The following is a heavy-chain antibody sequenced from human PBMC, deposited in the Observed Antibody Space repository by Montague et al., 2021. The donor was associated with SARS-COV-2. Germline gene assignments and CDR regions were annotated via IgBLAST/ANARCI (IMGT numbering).Heavy chain of an antibody. D-gene: IGHD2-2*01. V-gene: IGHV4-31*03. CDR3: ARHEGEDVPSADDSSPYYCLDV. CDR2: IYYSGST. Sequence: TLSLTCTVSGGSISSGGYYWSWIRQPPGKGLEWIGYIYYSGSTYYNPSLKSRVTISVDTSKNQLSLNLSSVTAADTAVYYCARHEGEDVPSADDSSPYYCLDVGGWGTTATVS. CDR1: GGSISSGGYY. J-gene: IGHJ6*03.